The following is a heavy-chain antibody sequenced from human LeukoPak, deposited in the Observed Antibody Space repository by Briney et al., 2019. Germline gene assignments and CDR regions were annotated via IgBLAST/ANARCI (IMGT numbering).Heavy chain of an antibody. CDR2: INRRGST. J-gene: IGHJ4*02. Sequence: TSETLSLTCAVLGESFIGYYWRWIRQPPGKGLEWIGEINRRGSTNYNPSLKNGVTISIDTSQNQFSLKLSSVTAADTAVYYCARVLASAPGLVDYWGQGTLVTVSS. CDR3: ARVLASAPGLVDY. D-gene: IGHD2/OR15-2a*01. V-gene: IGHV4-34*01. CDR1: GESFIGYY.